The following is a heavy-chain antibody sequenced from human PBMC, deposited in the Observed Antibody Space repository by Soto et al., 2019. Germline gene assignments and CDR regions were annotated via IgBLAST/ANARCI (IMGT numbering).Heavy chain of an antibody. CDR1: GYTFTSYG. D-gene: IGHD3-3*01. Sequence: ASVKVSCKASGYTFTSYGISWVRQAPGQGLEWMGWISAYNGNTNYAQKLQGRVTMTTDTSTSTAYMELRSLRSDDTAVYYCARGGTLPRITIFGDDRKLSRGVPVAPFDPWGQGTLVTVSS. V-gene: IGHV1-18*01. CDR3: ARGGTLPRITIFGDDRKLSRGVPVAPFDP. CDR2: ISAYNGNT. J-gene: IGHJ5*02.